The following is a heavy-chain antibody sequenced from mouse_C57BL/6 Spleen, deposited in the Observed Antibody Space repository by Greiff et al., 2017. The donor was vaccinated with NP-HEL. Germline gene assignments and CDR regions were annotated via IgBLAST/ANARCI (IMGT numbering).Heavy chain of an antibody. D-gene: IGHD1-1*01. CDR3: ARYNQFITTVVAQYYYAMDY. V-gene: IGHV7-3*01. CDR2: IRNKANGYTT. Sequence: EVHLVESGGGLVQPGGSLSLSCAASGFTFTDYYMSWVRQPPGKALEWLGFIRNKANGYTTEYSASVKGRFTISRDNSQSILYLQMNALRAEDSATYYCARYNQFITTVVAQYYYAMDYWGQGTSVTVSS. CDR1: GFTFTDYY. J-gene: IGHJ4*01.